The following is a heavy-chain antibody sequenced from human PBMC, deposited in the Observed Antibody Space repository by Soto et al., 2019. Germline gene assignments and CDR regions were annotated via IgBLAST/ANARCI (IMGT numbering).Heavy chain of an antibody. Sequence: PSETLSLTCTVSGGSISSYYWSWIRQPPGKGLEWIGYIYYSGSTNYNPSLKSRVTISVDTSKNQFSLKLSSVTAADTAVYYCARRHGTVALRGVFDPWGQGTLVTVSS. J-gene: IGHJ5*02. CDR1: GGSISSYY. V-gene: IGHV4-59*08. CDR2: IYYSGST. D-gene: IGHD4-17*01. CDR3: ARRHGTVALRGVFDP.